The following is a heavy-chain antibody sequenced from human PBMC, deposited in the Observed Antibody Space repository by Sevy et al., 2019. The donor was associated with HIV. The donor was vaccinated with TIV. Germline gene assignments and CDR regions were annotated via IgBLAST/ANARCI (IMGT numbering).Heavy chain of an antibody. CDR2: IWYDGSNK. CDR1: GFTFSSYG. V-gene: IGHV3-33*01. Sequence: GGSLRLSCAASGFTFSSYGMHWVRQAPGKGLEWVAVIWYDGSNKYYADSVKGRFTISRDNSKNTLYLQMNSLRAEDTAVYYCARDPVYYGSESYVDNYYGMDVWGQGTTVTVSS. J-gene: IGHJ6*02. CDR3: ARDPVYYGSESYVDNYYGMDV. D-gene: IGHD3-10*01.